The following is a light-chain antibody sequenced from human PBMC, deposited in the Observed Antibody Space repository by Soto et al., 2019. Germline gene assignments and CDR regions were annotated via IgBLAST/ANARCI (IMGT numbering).Light chain of an antibody. CDR1: QSISNY. J-gene: IGKJ1*01. CDR3: QQRSNWWT. CDR2: DAS. Sequence: EIVLTQSPATLSLSPGERATLSCRASQSISNYLAWYQQKPGQAPRLLISDASNRATGIPARFSGSGSGTDFTLTISSLEPEDFAVYYCQQRSNWWTFGQGTKVEVQ. V-gene: IGKV3-11*01.